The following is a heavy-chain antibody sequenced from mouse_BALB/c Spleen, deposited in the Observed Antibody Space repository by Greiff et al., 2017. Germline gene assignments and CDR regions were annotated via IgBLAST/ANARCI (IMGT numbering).Heavy chain of an antibody. CDR1: GYTFTDYA. CDR2: ISTYYGNT. D-gene: IGHD4-1*01. Sequence: QVQLQQSGPELVRPGVSVKISCKGSGYTFTDYAMHWVKQSHAKSLEWIGVISTYYGNTNYNQKFKGKATMTVDKSSSTAYMELARLTSEDSAIYYCARGGDWDGFDYWGQGTTLTVSS. V-gene: IGHV1-67*01. CDR3: ARGGDWDGFDY. J-gene: IGHJ2*01.